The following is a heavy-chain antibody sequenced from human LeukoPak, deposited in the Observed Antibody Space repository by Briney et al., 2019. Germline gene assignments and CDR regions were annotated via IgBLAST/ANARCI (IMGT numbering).Heavy chain of an antibody. CDR1: GGSISSGGYY. CDR3: ASGHFWSGYLDY. Sequence: SETLSLTCAVSGGSISSGGYYWSWIRQHPGKGLEWIGYIYYSGSTYYNPSLKSRVTMSVDTSKNQFSLKLSSVTAADTAVYYCASGHFWSGYLDYWGQGTLVTVSS. J-gene: IGHJ4*02. D-gene: IGHD3-3*02. CDR2: IYYSGST. V-gene: IGHV4-31*11.